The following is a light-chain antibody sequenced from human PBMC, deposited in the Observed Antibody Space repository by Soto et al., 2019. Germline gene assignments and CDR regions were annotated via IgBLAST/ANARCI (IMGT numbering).Light chain of an antibody. V-gene: IGLV2-14*01. Sequence: QSALTQPASVSGSPGQSITISCTGTSSDVGGYNYVSWYQHHPGKAPKLLIYEVSNRPSGISNRFSGSKSGNTASLTISGHQGEDEADYYCCSYTSSSTYILFGGGTKLTVL. J-gene: IGLJ2*01. CDR3: CSYTSSSTYIL. CDR2: EVS. CDR1: SSDVGGYNY.